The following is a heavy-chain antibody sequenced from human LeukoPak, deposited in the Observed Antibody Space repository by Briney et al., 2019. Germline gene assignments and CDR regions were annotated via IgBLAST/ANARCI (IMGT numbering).Heavy chain of an antibody. J-gene: IGHJ4*02. Sequence: PGGSLRLSCAASGFTFSSYAMHWVRQAPGKGLEWVAVISYDGNNKYYADSVKGRFTISRDNSKNTQYLQMNSLRAEDTAVYSCARGPLGYCSGSTCSNFDYWGQGTLVTVSS. CDR1: GFTFSSYA. V-gene: IGHV3-30-3*01. CDR2: ISYDGNNK. D-gene: IGHD2-15*01. CDR3: ARGPLGYCSGSTCSNFDY.